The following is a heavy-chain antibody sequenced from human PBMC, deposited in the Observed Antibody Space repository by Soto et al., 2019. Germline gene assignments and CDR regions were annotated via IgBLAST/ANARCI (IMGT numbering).Heavy chain of an antibody. V-gene: IGHV3-23*01. Sequence: PGGSLRLSCAASGFTFRGYAMSWVRQAPGKGLEWVSTIGGSGGSTYYADSVKGRFTISRDNSKKTLYLQMNSLRAEDTAVYYCAKGYCTNGVCYPDYWGQGTLVTVSS. CDR2: IGGSGGST. D-gene: IGHD2-8*01. CDR1: GFTFRGYA. J-gene: IGHJ4*02. CDR3: AKGYCTNGVCYPDY.